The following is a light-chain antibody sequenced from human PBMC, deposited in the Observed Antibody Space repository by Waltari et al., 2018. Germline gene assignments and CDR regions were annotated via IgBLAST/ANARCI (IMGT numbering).Light chain of an antibody. CDR2: DVS. J-gene: IGLJ2*01. CDR1: RSDVGGYNY. Sequence: QSALTQLASVSGSPGQSITISCTGTRSDVGGYNYFSWYQQHPGKAPKLRIYDVSNRPSGVSNRFSGSKSGNTASLTISGLQAEDEADYYCSSYISSSTLELFGGGTSLTVL. CDR3: SSYISSSTLEL. V-gene: IGLV2-14*03.